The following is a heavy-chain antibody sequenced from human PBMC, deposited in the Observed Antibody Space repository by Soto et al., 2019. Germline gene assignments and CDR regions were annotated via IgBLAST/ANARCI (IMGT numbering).Heavy chain of an antibody. D-gene: IGHD3-10*01. CDR1: GFTFSDFA. Sequence: GGSLRLSCLASGFTFSDFAMTWVRHVPGRGLEWVASLDGAGGSTYYAESVRGRFSISRDNSQNTLFLQMKRLTVDDTAIYYCAAPRDEYGSGVSWFTYGMDIWGQGATVTVSS. J-gene: IGHJ6*02. V-gene: IGHV3-23*01. CDR2: LDGAGGST. CDR3: AAPRDEYGSGVSWFTYGMDI.